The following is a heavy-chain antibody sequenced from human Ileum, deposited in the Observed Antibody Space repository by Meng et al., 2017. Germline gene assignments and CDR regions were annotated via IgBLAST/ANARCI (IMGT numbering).Heavy chain of an antibody. CDR2: IYSNGNT. D-gene: IGHD2-8*01. Sequence: QVQLQESGPRLVKPSQTLPLTCPVSVCSISRGDYYWSWVRQSPGKGPEWIGYIYSNGNTYSNPSLRGRLMISIDTSKNQFSLKLSSVTAADTAVYYCARAPKYCTNAVCSRPLDSWGQGTLVTVSS. V-gene: IGHV4-30-4*01. CDR3: ARAPKYCTNAVCSRPLDS. CDR1: VCSISRGDYY. J-gene: IGHJ4*02.